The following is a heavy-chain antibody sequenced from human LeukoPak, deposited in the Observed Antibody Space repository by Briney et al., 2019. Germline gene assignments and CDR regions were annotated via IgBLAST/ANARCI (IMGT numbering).Heavy chain of an antibody. D-gene: IGHD2-15*01. V-gene: IGHV4-59*01. CDR2: IYYSGST. J-gene: IGHJ6*03. CDR1: GGSISSYY. CDR3: ARIRPPAYYYYYMDV. Sequence: PSETLSLTCTVSGGSISSYYWSWIRQPPGKGLEWIGYIYYSGSTNYNPSPKSRVTISVDTSKNQFSLKLSSVTAADTAVYYCARIRPPAYYYYYMDVWGKGTTVTVSS.